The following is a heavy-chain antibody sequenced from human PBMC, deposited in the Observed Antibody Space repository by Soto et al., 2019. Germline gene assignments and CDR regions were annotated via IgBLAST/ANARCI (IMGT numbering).Heavy chain of an antibody. V-gene: IGHV3-21*04. CDR3: ARLGSLLQPIDY. D-gene: IGHD4-4*01. CDR2: ISSSSSYI. CDR1: GFTFSSYS. Sequence: GGSLRLSCAASGFTFSSYSMNWVRQAPGKGLEWVSSISSSSSYIYYADSVKGQVTISSDRSIATAYLQWTSLKASDTAIYFCARLGSLLQPIDYWGQGTPVTVSS. J-gene: IGHJ4*02.